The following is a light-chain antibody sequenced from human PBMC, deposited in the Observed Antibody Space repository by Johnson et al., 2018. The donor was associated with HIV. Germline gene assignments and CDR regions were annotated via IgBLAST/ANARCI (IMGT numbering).Light chain of an antibody. V-gene: IGLV1-51*02. CDR3: AAWDDTLNVYV. CDR1: SSNIENNY. J-gene: IGLJ1*01. CDR2: ETN. Sequence: QSVLTQPPSVSAAPGQKVTISCSGSSSNIENNYVSWYQHLPRTAPKLLIYETNKRPSGTPDRFSGSKSGTSASLAIIGLQAEDEADYSCAAWDDTLNVYVFGTGTKVTVL.